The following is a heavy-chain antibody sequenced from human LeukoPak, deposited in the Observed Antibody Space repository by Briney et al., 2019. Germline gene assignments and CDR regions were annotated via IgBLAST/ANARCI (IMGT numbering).Heavy chain of an antibody. J-gene: IGHJ5*02. D-gene: IGHD3-10*01. CDR1: GGSISSYY. Sequence: PSETLSLTCTVSGGSISSYYWSWIRQPAGKGLEWIGRIYTSGSTNYNPSLKSRVTISVDTSKNQFSLKLSSVTAADTAVYYCARGCRRSYYYNWFDPWGQGTLVTVSS. V-gene: IGHV4-4*07. CDR3: ARGCRRSYYYNWFDP. CDR2: IYTSGST.